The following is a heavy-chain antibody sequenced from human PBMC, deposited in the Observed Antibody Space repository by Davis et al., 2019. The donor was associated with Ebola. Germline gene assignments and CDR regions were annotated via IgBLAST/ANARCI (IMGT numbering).Heavy chain of an antibody. V-gene: IGHV4-59*08. J-gene: IGHJ4*02. CDR1: GGSISSYY. Sequence: MPSETLSLTCTVSGGSISSYYWRWIRQPPGKGLEWIGYIYYSGSTNYNPSLKSRVTISVDTSKNQFSLKLSSVTAADTAVYYCARLNYYDTSDYWGQGTLVTVSS. D-gene: IGHD3-22*01. CDR2: IYYSGST. CDR3: ARLNYYDTSDY.